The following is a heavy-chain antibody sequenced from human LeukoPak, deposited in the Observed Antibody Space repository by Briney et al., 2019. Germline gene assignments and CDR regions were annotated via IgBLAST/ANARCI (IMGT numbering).Heavy chain of an antibody. CDR2: SSSGSYI. CDR3: ARDIGWDSSPPFDY. J-gene: IGHJ4*02. V-gene: IGHV3-21*01. D-gene: IGHD3-22*01. Sequence: SSSGSYIYYADSLKGRFTISRDNAKNSLYLQMNSLRAEDTAVYYCARDIGWDSSPPFDYWGQGTLVTVSS.